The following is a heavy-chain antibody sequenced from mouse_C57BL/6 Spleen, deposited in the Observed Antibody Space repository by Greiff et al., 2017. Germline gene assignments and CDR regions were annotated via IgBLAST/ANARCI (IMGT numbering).Heavy chain of an antibody. V-gene: IGHV5-2*01. J-gene: IGHJ3*01. CDR2: INSDGGSP. CDR3: ARDDYDGPWFAY. Sequence: DVKLQESGGGLVQPGESLKLSCESNEYEFPSHDMSWVRKTPEKRLELVAAINSDGGSPYYPDTMERRFIISRDNTKKSLYLQMSSLRSEDTALYYCARDDYDGPWFAYWGQGTLVTVSA. D-gene: IGHD2-4*01. CDR1: EYEFPSHD.